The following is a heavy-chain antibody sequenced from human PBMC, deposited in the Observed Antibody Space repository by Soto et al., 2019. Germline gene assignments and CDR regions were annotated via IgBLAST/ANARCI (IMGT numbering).Heavy chain of an antibody. Sequence: GSLRLSCAASGFTLSSYWMHWVRQAPGKGLVWVSRINSDGSSTSYADSVKGRFTISRDNAKNTLYLQMNSLRAEDTAVYYCARDRVVPAAGNWFDPWGQGTLVTVSS. D-gene: IGHD2-2*01. J-gene: IGHJ5*02. CDR1: GFTLSSYW. V-gene: IGHV3-74*01. CDR2: INSDGSST. CDR3: ARDRVVPAAGNWFDP.